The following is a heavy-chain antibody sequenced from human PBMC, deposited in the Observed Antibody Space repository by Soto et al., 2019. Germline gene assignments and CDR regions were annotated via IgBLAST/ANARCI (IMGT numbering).Heavy chain of an antibody. Sequence: QVQLVQSGAEVKKPGASVKVSCKASGYTFTGYYMHWVRQAPGQGLEWMGWINPNSGGTNYAQKFEGWVTMXXDXPXXPAYMELSRLRSDDTAVYYCARDRPLVDDGHAFDIWGQGTMVTVSS. CDR1: GYTFTGYY. J-gene: IGHJ3*02. CDR3: ARDRPLVDDGHAFDI. D-gene: IGHD3-16*01. CDR2: INPNSGGT. V-gene: IGHV1-2*04.